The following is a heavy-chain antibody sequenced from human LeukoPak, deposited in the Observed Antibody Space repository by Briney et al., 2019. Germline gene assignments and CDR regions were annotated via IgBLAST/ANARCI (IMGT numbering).Heavy chain of an antibody. CDR3: ARSSYSSSSSV. V-gene: IGHV3-30-3*01. CDR1: GFTFSSYA. CDR2: ISYDGSNK. J-gene: IGHJ3*01. D-gene: IGHD6-6*01. Sequence: GGSLRLSCAASGFTFSSYAMHWVRQAPGKGLEWVAVISYDGSNKYYADSVKGRFTISRDNSKNTLYLQMNSLRAEDTAVYYCARSSYSSSSSVWGQGTMVTVSS.